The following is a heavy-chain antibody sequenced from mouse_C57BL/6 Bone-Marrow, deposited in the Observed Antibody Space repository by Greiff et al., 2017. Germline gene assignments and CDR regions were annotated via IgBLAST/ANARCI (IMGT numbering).Heavy chain of an antibody. J-gene: IGHJ2*01. CDR2: ISNGGGST. CDR3: ARSGFDY. D-gene: IGHD4-1*01. V-gene: IGHV5-12*01. Sequence: EVQRVESGGGLVQPGGSLKLSCAASGFTFSDYYMYWVRQTPETRLEWVAYISNGGGSTYYPDTVKGRFTISRDNAKNTLYLQMSRLKSEDTAMYYCARSGFDYWGQGTTLTVSS. CDR1: GFTFSDYY.